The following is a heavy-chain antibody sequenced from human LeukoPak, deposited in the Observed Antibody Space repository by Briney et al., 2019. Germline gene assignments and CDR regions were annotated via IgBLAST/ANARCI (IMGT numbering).Heavy chain of an antibody. CDR2: INPNSGGT. J-gene: IGHJ3*02. CDR1: GYTFTGYY. D-gene: IGHD3-16*02. CDR3: ARESYDYVWGSYRYAFDI. V-gene: IGHV1-2*06. Sequence: ASVKVSCKASGYTFTGYYMHWLRQAPGQGLEWMGRINPNSGGTNYAQRFQGRVTMTRDTSISTAYMELSRLRSDDTAVYYCARESYDYVWGSYRYAFDIWGQGTMVTVSS.